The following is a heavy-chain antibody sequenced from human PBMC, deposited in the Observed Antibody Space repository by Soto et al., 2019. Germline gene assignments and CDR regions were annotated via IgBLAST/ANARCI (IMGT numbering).Heavy chain of an antibody. CDR1: GGSISSYY. CDR3: ARGKLSDYVWGSYRYHFDY. CDR2: INHSGST. J-gene: IGHJ4*02. V-gene: IGHV4-34*01. Sequence: PXETLSLTCTVSGGSISSYYWSGIRQPPGKGLEWIGEINHSGSTNYNPSLKSRVTISVDTSKNQFSLKLSSVTAADTAVYYCARGKLSDYVWGSYRYHFDYWGQGTVVTVSS. D-gene: IGHD3-16*02.